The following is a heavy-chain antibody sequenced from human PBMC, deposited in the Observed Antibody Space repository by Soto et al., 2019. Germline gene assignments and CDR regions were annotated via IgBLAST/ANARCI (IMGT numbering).Heavy chain of an antibody. CDR2: ISGGGDDT. CDR3: ANILPGYTYGGFDY. D-gene: IGHD5-18*01. Sequence: GGSLRLSCAASGFTFSRFAMSWVRQPPGKGLEWVSTISGGGDDTYYADSVKGRFTIPRDNSKNMLLLQMNSLRAEDTAMYYCANILPGYTYGGFDYWGQGTLVTVSS. CDR1: GFTFSRFA. V-gene: IGHV3-23*01. J-gene: IGHJ4*02.